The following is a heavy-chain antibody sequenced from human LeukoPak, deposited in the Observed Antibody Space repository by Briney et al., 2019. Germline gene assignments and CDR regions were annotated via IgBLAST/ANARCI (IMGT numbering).Heavy chain of an antibody. CDR3: ARESVMRDAFDI. V-gene: IGHV4-30-4*01. Sequence: SETLSLTCTVSGGSISNGDYYWTWVRQPPGRGLEWIGYISYNEITDYNPSLKSRLTMSEDTSKNPFSLRLNAVTVADTAVYFCARESVMRDAFDIWGQGTMVTVSS. J-gene: IGHJ3*02. CDR1: GGSISNGDYY. D-gene: IGHD3-16*01. CDR2: ISYNEIT.